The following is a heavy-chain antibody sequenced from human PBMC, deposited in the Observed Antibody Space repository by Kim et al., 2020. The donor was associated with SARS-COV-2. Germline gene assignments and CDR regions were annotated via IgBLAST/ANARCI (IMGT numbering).Heavy chain of an antibody. CDR2: ISYDGSNK. V-gene: IGHV3-30*18. CDR3: AKDSQYPSYYCSSTSCYGYYFDY. D-gene: IGHD2-2*01. J-gene: IGHJ4*02. CDR1: GFTFSSYG. Sequence: GGSLRLSCAASGFTFSSYGMHWVRPAPGKGLEWVAVISYDGSNKYYADSVKGRFTISRDNSKNTLYLQMNSLRAEDTAVYYCAKDSQYPSYYCSSTSCYGYYFDYWGQGTLVTVSS.